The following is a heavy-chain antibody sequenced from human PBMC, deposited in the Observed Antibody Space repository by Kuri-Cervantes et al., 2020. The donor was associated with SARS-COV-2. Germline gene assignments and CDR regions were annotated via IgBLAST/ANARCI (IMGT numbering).Heavy chain of an antibody. J-gene: IGHJ6*02. Sequence: AAVKVSCKASGYTFTSYGTSWGLHASAQGLEWRGWISGYNGNTTSAQKFQGRVTMTTDTSTSTAYMQLRSLRSDDTAVYYCARDEGGWYRRGSYYFYGMDVWGQGTTVAVSS. CDR1: GYTFTSYG. CDR2: ISGYNGNT. V-gene: IGHV1-18*01. D-gene: IGHD6-19*01. CDR3: ARDEGGWYRRGSYYFYGMDV.